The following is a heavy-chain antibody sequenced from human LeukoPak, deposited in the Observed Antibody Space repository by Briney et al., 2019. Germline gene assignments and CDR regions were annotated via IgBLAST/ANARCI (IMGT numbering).Heavy chain of an antibody. D-gene: IGHD5-18*01. CDR1: GYTFTSYG. Sequence: ASVTVSCKASGYTFTSYGISWVRQAPGQGLEWMGWISAYNGNTNYAQKLQGRVTMTTDTSTSTAYMELRSLRSDDTAVYYCARDSVDTAMVRPNWFDPWGQGTLVTVSS. J-gene: IGHJ5*02. CDR3: ARDSVDTAMVRPNWFDP. CDR2: ISAYNGNT. V-gene: IGHV1-18*01.